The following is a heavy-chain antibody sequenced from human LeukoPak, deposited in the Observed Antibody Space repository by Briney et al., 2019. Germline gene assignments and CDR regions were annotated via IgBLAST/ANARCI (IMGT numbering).Heavy chain of an antibody. CDR3: ARDGDCSSTSCYQDY. J-gene: IGHJ4*02. CDR1: GYIFAGYY. D-gene: IGHD2-2*03. V-gene: IGHV1-2*02. CDR2: INPNSGGT. Sequence: GASVKVSCKASGYIFAGYYMHWVRQAPGQGLEWMGWINPNSGGTNYAQKFQGRVTMTRDTSISTAYMELSRLRSDDTAVYYCARDGDCSSTSCYQDYWGQGTLVTVSS.